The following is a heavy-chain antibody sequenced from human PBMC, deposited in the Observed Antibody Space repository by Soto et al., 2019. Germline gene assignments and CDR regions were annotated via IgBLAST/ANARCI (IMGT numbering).Heavy chain of an antibody. V-gene: IGHV4-4*02. J-gene: IGHJ6*02. Sequence: PSETLSLTCAVSGGSISSNNWWSWVRQPPGKGLEWIGEIYHSGSTNYKPSLKSRVTISVDTSKNQFSLKLSSVTAADTAVYYCARDRQRGSGYYYDYYYGMDVWGQGTTVTVSS. CDR1: GGSISSNNW. CDR2: IYHSGST. D-gene: IGHD3-22*01. CDR3: ARDRQRGSGYYYDYYYGMDV.